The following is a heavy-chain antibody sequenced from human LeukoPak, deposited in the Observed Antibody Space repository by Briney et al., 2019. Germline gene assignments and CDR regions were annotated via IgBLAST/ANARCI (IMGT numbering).Heavy chain of an antibody. CDR2: INHSGST. Sequence: SETLSLTCAVYGGSFSGYYWSWIRQPPGKGLEWIGEINHSGSTNYNPSLKSRVTISVDTSKNQFSLKLSSVTAADTAVYYCARSNGSSWYRGALDIWGQGTMVTVSS. CDR1: GGSFSGYY. V-gene: IGHV4-34*01. CDR3: ARSNGSSWYRGALDI. J-gene: IGHJ3*02. D-gene: IGHD6-13*01.